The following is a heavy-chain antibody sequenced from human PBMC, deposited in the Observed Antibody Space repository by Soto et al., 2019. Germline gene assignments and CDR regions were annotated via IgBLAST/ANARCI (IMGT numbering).Heavy chain of an antibody. Sequence: QLRLQESGPGLVKPSQTLSLTCSVSGDSIRSVGFSWSWIRQLPGKGLEWIGYVYHSGTTYYNPSLESRVVISVDTSKNRFSLRLNSVTAADTAVYYCAREGNGTTPGWFDPWGQGTPVTVSS. J-gene: IGHJ5*02. CDR2: VYHSGTT. CDR1: GDSIRSVGFS. V-gene: IGHV4-31*03. CDR3: AREGNGTTPGWFDP. D-gene: IGHD1-1*01.